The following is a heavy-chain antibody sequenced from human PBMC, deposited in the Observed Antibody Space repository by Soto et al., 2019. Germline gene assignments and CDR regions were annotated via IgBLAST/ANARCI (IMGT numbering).Heavy chain of an antibody. D-gene: IGHD2-15*01. V-gene: IGHV3-21*01. CDR1: VFTFSSYN. Sequence: GGSLRLSCAASVFTFSSYNMNWVRQAPGKGLEWVSSMSSSSSYIYYADSVKGRFTISRDNAKNSLYLQMNSLRAEDTAVYYCARVLGYCSGGSCYQIDYWGQGTLVTVSS. CDR3: ARVLGYCSGGSCYQIDY. CDR2: MSSSSSYI. J-gene: IGHJ4*02.